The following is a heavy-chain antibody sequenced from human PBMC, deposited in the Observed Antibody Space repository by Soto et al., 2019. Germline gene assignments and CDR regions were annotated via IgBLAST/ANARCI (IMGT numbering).Heavy chain of an antibody. Sequence: ASVKVSCKASGYTFTSYGISWVRQAPGQGLEWMGWISAYNGNTNYAQKLQGRVTMTTDTSTSTAYMELRSLRSDDTAVYYCARDNIVVVPAAASPLFDYWGQGTLVTVSS. CDR2: ISAYNGNT. CDR3: ARDNIVVVPAAASPLFDY. V-gene: IGHV1-18*01. J-gene: IGHJ4*02. D-gene: IGHD2-2*01. CDR1: GYTFTSYG.